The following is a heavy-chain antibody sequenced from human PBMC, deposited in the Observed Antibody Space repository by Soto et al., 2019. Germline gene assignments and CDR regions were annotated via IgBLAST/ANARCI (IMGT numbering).Heavy chain of an antibody. CDR3: ARQADYNILTGYFYYFDY. CDR1: GYSFTDYW. Sequence: GESLKISCKSSGYSFTDYWICCFRQRPVKVLEWMGIIYPGDSDARYSPSFQGQVTISVDTSINTAFLRWNSLTASDTAMYYCARQADYNILTGYFYYFDYWGQGSLVTVSS. V-gene: IGHV5-51*01. CDR2: IYPGDSDA. D-gene: IGHD3-9*01. J-gene: IGHJ4*02.